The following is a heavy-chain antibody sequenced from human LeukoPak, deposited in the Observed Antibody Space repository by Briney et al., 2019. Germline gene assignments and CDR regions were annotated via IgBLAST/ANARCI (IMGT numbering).Heavy chain of an antibody. D-gene: IGHD3-10*01. Sequence: TGGSLRLSCAASGFTFSNHGMHWVRQASGKGLDWVALIWYDGSNKYYADSVKGRFTISRDNSKNTLYLQMNSLRAEDTAVYYCARVGGSGSHYIDYWGQGTLVTVSS. CDR3: ARVGGSGSHYIDY. V-gene: IGHV3-33*01. J-gene: IGHJ4*02. CDR1: GFTFSNHG. CDR2: IWYDGSNK.